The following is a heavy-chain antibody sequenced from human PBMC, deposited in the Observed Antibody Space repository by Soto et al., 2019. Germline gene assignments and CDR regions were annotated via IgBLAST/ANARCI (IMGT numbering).Heavy chain of an antibody. J-gene: IGHJ4*02. CDR3: ASGYSYGYERDY. Sequence: QVQLVESRGGVVQPGRSLRLSCAASGFTFSSYAMHWVRQAPGKGLEWVAVISYDGSNKYYADSVKGRFTISRDNSKNTLYLQMNSLRAEDTAVYYCASGYSYGYERDYWGQGTLVTVSS. CDR1: GFTFSSYA. V-gene: IGHV3-30-3*01. CDR2: ISYDGSNK. D-gene: IGHD5-18*01.